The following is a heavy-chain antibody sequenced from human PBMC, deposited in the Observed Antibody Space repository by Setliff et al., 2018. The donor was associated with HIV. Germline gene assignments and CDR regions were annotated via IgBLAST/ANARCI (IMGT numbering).Heavy chain of an antibody. D-gene: IGHD3-10*01. CDR1: DDTFPRFG. J-gene: IGHJ4*02. CDR3: ASGVGHFDTSYSEKY. CDR2: IFPRIGTT. V-gene: IGHV1-69*06. Sequence: SVKVPCKASDDTFPRFGISWVRQAPGQGLEWVGAIFPRIGTTNHAQKFQGRVTITADKSISTVYMKMTSLRSEDTAVYYCASGVGHFDTSYSEKYWGQGTLVTVSS.